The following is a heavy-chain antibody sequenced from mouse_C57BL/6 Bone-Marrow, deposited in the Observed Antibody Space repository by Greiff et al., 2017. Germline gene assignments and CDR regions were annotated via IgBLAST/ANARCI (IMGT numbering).Heavy chain of an antibody. D-gene: IGHD2-3*01. CDR3: TRGGLLRFAY. CDR1: GFTFSSYA. Sequence: EVQGVESGEGLVKPGGSLKLSCAASGFTFSSYAMSWVRQTPEKRLEWVAYISSGGDYIYYADTVKGRFTISRDNDRNTLYLQRSRLKSEDTAMYYCTRGGLLRFAYWGQGTLVTVSA. CDR2: ISSGGDYI. J-gene: IGHJ3*01. V-gene: IGHV5-9-1*02.